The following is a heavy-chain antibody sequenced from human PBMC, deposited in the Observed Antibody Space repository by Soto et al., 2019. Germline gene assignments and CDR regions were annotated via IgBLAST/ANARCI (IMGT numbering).Heavy chain of an antibody. CDR2: ISGSGGST. D-gene: IGHD2-15*01. CDR1: GFTFSSYA. V-gene: IGHV3-23*01. J-gene: IGHJ4*02. CDR3: AKDFPFSGGSCCTFDY. Sequence: GGSLRLSCAASGFTFSSYAMSWVRQAPGKGLEWVSAISGSGGSTYYADSVKGRFTISRDNSKNTLYLQMNSLRAEDTAVYYCAKDFPFSGGSCCTFDYWGQGTLVTVSS.